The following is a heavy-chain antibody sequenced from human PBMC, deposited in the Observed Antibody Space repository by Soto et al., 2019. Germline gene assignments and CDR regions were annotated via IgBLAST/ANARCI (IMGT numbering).Heavy chain of an antibody. CDR3: ARGTRVIPAESDFDY. CDR1: GFTFSTYW. CDR2: TNTDGSST. D-gene: IGHD2-2*01. V-gene: IGHV3-74*01. Sequence: EVQLVESGGGLVQPGGSLRLSCAASGFTFSTYWMHWVRQAPGKGLVWGSRTNTDGSSTTYADSVEGRFTISRDNAKNTLYVQMNSLRAEDTAVYYCARGTRVIPAESDFDYWGQGTLVTVSS. J-gene: IGHJ4*02.